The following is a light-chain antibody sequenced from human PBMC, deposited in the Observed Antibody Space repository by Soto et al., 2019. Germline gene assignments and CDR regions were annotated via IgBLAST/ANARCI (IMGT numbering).Light chain of an antibody. Sequence: DMEMTQSPSSLSASVGDRVTITCRASQSISNYLNWYQHKPGKVPKLLIYAASSLQSGVPTRFSGSGYGTDFTHTINSLQPEDFETYYCQQSYGTPLTFGGGTKIELK. CDR2: AAS. V-gene: IGKV1-39*01. CDR1: QSISNY. CDR3: QQSYGTPLT. J-gene: IGKJ4*01.